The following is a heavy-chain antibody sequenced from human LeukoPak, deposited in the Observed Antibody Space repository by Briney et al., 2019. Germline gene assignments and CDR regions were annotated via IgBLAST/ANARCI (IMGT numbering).Heavy chain of an antibody. CDR3: ATTVPGYPDDYFDY. Sequence: GGSLRLSCAASEFTFSNYWMSWVRQAPGQGLERVAHTNQDGSKNYYVDSLKGRFTISRDNAKNSLYLQMNSLRAEDTAVYYCATTVPGYPDDYFDYWGQGTLVTVSS. CDR1: EFTFSNYW. V-gene: IGHV3-7*01. D-gene: IGHD6-19*01. J-gene: IGHJ4*02. CDR2: TNQDGSKN.